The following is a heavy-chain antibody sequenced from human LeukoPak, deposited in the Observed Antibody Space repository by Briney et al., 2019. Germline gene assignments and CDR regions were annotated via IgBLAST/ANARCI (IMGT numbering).Heavy chain of an antibody. CDR3: ARGGAATSSGLDA. CDR2: TSTYNDKT. D-gene: IGHD4/OR15-4a*01. J-gene: IGHJ5*02. V-gene: IGHV1-18*01. Sequence: ASVKVSCKTSGYTFTLFEINWVRQAPGQGLEWMAWTSTYNDKTKYAQKFQGRVTMSADTSTATAYMELRTLRSDDTAVYYCARGGAATSSGLDAWGQGTLVTVSS. CDR1: GYTFTLFE.